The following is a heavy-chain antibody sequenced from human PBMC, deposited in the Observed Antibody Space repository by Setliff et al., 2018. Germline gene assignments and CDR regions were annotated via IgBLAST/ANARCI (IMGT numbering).Heavy chain of an antibody. Sequence: ASVKVSCKASGYTFTSYDINWVRQATGQGLEWMGWMNPNSGNTGYAQKFQGRVTMTRNTSISTAYMVLSSLRFEDTAVYYCARAQSWSGGPYYFDNWGQGTLVTVSS. J-gene: IGHJ4*02. CDR2: MNPNSGNT. CDR1: GYTFTSYD. CDR3: ARAQSWSGGPYYFDN. V-gene: IGHV1-8*02. D-gene: IGHD3-3*01.